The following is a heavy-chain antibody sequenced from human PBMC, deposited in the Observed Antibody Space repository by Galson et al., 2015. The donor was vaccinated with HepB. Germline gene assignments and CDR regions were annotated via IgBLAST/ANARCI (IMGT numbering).Heavy chain of an antibody. CDR2: ISYDGSNK. V-gene: IGHV3-30-3*01. J-gene: IGHJ4*02. CDR3: ARASKRYCSSTSCSPDY. Sequence: SLRLSCAASGFTFSSYAMHWVRQAPGKGLEWVAVISYDGSNKYYADSVKGRFTISRDNSKNTLYLQMNSLRAEDTAVYYCARASKRYCSSTSCSPDYWGQGTLVTVSS. CDR1: GFTFSSYA. D-gene: IGHD2-2*01.